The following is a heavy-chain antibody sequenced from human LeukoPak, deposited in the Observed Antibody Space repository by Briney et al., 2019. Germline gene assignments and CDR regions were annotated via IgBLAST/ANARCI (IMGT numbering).Heavy chain of an antibody. V-gene: IGHV4-59*11. CDR1: GGSISNHY. CDR2: IYYSGST. Sequence: SETLSLTCTVSGGSISNHYWSWIRQPPGKGLEWIGYIYYSGSTNYNPSLKSRVTISVDTSKNQFSLKLSSVTAADTAVYYCARGHSWSDAFDIWGQGTMVTVSS. D-gene: IGHD6-13*01. J-gene: IGHJ3*02. CDR3: ARGHSWSDAFDI.